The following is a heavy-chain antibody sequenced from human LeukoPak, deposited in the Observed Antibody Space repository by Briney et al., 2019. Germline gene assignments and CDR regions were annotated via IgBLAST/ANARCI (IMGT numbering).Heavy chain of an antibody. CDR3: ARDRGIAAAGTDYYYYYMDV. V-gene: IGHV4-59*01. Sequence: SETLSLTCTVSGGSISSYYWSWIRQPPGKGLEWIGYIYYSGSTNYNPSLKSRVTISVDTSKNQFSLKLSSVTAADTAMYYCARDRGIAAAGTDYYYYYMDVWGKGTTVTISS. D-gene: IGHD6-13*01. J-gene: IGHJ6*03. CDR1: GGSISSYY. CDR2: IYYSGST.